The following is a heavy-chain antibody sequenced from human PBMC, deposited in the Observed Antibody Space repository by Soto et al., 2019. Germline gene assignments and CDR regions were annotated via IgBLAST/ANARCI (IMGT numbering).Heavy chain of an antibody. CDR3: ARDKRDLRFLEWSYYFDY. CDR2: ITSSSTTV. J-gene: IGHJ4*02. D-gene: IGHD3-3*01. V-gene: IGHV3-48*01. CDR1: GFTFSSYS. Sequence: VGSLRLSCAASGFTFSSYSLNWVRQAPGKGLEWVSYITSSSTTVYYADSVRGRFTISRDNAKNTLYLQVNSLRAEDTAVYYCARDKRDLRFLEWSYYFDYWGQGTLVTVSS.